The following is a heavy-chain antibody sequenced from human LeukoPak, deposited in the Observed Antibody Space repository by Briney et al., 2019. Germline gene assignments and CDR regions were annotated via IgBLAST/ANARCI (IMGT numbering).Heavy chain of an antibody. J-gene: IGHJ5*02. CDR3: AREAITIFGLVRTQTTKGPHRFDP. V-gene: IGHV1-46*01. D-gene: IGHD3-3*01. CDR2: INPSGGST. Sequence: ASVKVSCKASGYTFTGYYMHWVRQAPGQGLEWMGIINPSGGSTNYAQRFRGRVTMTRDMSTGTVYMELSSLTSEDTAVYYCAREAITIFGLVRTQTTKGPHRFDPWGQGTLVTVSS. CDR1: GYTFTGYY.